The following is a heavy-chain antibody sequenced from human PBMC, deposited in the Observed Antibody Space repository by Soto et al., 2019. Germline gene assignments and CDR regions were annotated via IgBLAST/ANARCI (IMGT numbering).Heavy chain of an antibody. V-gene: IGHV3-7*03. Sequence: PGGSLRLSCAASGFSFSTTWMSWVRQTPGKGLEWVATIKQDESEKYYVDSVKGRFTVSRDNARNSLYLQMDSLRVEDTAIYYCARGDYFGRRFDNWGQGALVTVSS. J-gene: IGHJ4*02. CDR3: ARGDYFGRRFDN. D-gene: IGHD3-10*01. CDR2: IKQDESEK. CDR1: GFSFSTTW.